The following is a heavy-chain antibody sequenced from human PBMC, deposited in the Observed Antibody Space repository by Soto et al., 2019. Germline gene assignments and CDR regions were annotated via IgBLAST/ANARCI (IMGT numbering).Heavy chain of an antibody. D-gene: IGHD2-15*01. V-gene: IGHV3-30*04. Sequence: PGKGLEWVAFISYDGNNQYYADSVKGRFTISRDNSKNTLYLHMNSLRAEDTAVYFFFQAEDGIRDTVPVSAFLLNRSSDL. J-gene: IGHJ2*01. CDR3: FQAEDGIRDTVPVSAFLLNRSSDL. CDR2: ISYDGNNQ.